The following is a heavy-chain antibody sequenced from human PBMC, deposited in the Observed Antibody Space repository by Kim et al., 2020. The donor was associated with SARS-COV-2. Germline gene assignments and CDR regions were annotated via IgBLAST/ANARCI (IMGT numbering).Heavy chain of an antibody. CDR1: GFTFGNAW. CDR3: TTGLKPYLENDYDY. J-gene: IGHJ4*02. Sequence: GGSLRLSCAVSGFTFGNAWISWVRQAPGKGLEWIGHIKAYTDGGTTDYAAPVKGRFTISRDDSKNTLFLQMDSLKTEDTGVYYCTTGLKPYLENDYDYWGQGTLVTVSS. V-gene: IGHV3-15*01. D-gene: IGHD3-3*01. CDR2: IKAYTDGGTT.